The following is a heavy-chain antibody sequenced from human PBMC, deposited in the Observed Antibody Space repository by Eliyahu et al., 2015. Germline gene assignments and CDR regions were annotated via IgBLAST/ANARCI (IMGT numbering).Heavy chain of an antibody. Sequence: QVQLQESGPGLVKPSQTLSLTCTVSGGPISSSGYYWSWIRQHPGKGLEWIGYIYYSGNTYHNPSLKSLVTISIDTSKNQFSLKLSSVTAADTAVYYCARDSRYYGMDVWGQGTTVTVSS. V-gene: IGHV4-31*01. J-gene: IGHJ6*02. CDR1: GGPISSSGYY. CDR2: IYYSGNT. CDR3: ARDSRYYGMDV.